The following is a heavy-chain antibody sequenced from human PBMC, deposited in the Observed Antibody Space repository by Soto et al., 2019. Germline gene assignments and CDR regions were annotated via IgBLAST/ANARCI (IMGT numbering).Heavy chain of an antibody. CDR3: AKANLYYYGSGSYFLVAHYFDY. V-gene: IGHV3-23*01. D-gene: IGHD3-10*01. Sequence: GGSLRLSCAASGFTFSSYAMSWVRQAPGKGLEWVSAISGSGGSTYYADSVKGRFTISRDNSKNTLYLQMNSLRAEDTAVYYCAKANLYYYGSGSYFLVAHYFDYWGQGTLVTVSS. J-gene: IGHJ4*02. CDR1: GFTFSSYA. CDR2: ISGSGGST.